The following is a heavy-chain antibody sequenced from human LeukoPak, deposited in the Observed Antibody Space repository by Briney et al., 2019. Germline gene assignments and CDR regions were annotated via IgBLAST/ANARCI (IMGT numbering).Heavy chain of an antibody. CDR3: ARCPYYYDSSGYAYYYYGMDV. CDR1: GGSVSSGSYY. Sequence: PSETLSLTCTVSGGSVSSGSYYWSWIRQPPGKGLEWIGYIYYSGSTNYNPPLKSRVTISVDTSKNQFSLKLSSVTAADTAVYYCARCPYYYDSSGYAYYYYGMDVWGQGTTVTVSS. CDR2: IYYSGST. V-gene: IGHV4-61*01. J-gene: IGHJ6*02. D-gene: IGHD3-22*01.